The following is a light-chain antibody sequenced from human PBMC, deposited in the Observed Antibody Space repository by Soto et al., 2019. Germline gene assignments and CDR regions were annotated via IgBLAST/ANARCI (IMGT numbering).Light chain of an antibody. J-gene: IGKJ5*01. CDR1: QTISTW. V-gene: IGKV1-5*01. CDR3: QQYNNHPIT. Sequence: DIQMTQSPSTLSASVGDRVTITCRASQTISTWLAWYQQKPGKAPKLLIYDASSLQSGVPSRFSGSRSGTEFTLTISSLQPDDFATYYCQQYNNHPITFGRGTRLEIK. CDR2: DAS.